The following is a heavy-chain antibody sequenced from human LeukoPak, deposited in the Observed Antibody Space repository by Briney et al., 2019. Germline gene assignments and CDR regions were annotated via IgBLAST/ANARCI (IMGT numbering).Heavy chain of an antibody. J-gene: IGHJ4*02. CDR3: ATYDQKLAFDN. V-gene: IGHV4-4*07. Sequence: SETLSLTCIVSGGSMSSYYWSWIRQPAGKGLEWIGRMYTDGSTNYNPFLSSRVTMSVDTSKKHFSLRLNSVTAADTAVYYCATYDQKLAFDNWGQGTLVTVSS. CDR2: MYTDGST. CDR1: GGSMSSYY. D-gene: IGHD6-13*01.